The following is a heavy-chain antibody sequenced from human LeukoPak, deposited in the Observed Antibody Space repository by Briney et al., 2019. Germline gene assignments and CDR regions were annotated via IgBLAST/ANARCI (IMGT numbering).Heavy chain of an antibody. J-gene: IGHJ5*02. Sequence: GGSLRLSCAASGFTFDDYGMSWVRQAPGKGLEWVSGINWNGGSTGYADSVKGRFTISRDNAKNSLYLQMNSLRAEDTAVYYCARDTYYYDSSGYLAWFDPWGQGTLVTVSS. D-gene: IGHD3-22*01. CDR3: ARDTYYYDSSGYLAWFDP. V-gene: IGHV3-20*04. CDR1: GFTFDDYG. CDR2: INWNGGST.